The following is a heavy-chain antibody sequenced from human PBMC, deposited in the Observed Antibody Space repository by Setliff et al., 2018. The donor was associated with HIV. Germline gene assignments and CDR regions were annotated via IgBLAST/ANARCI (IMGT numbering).Heavy chain of an antibody. CDR3: ARGHDNKYYYFYYMDV. CDR1: GDSISSGSYF. CDR2: ITTTGST. V-gene: IGHV4-61*09. Sequence: SETLSLTCTASGDSISSGSYFWIWIRQPAGKGLEWIVHITTTGSTNYNPSLKSRVIMSVDTSMKQSSLKLSSVTAADTAVYYCARGHDNKYYYFYYMDVWGKGTTVTVSS. J-gene: IGHJ6*03. D-gene: IGHD3-9*01.